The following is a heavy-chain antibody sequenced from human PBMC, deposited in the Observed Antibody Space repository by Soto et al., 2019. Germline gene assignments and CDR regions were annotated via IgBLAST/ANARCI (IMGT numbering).Heavy chain of an antibody. CDR3: ARDKDYGDYCSH. V-gene: IGHV1-8*01. CDR2: MNPNSGNT. J-gene: IGHJ4*02. CDR1: GYTFTSYD. Sequence: ASVKVSCKASGYTFTSYDINWVRQATGQGLEWMGWMNPNSGNTGYAQKFQGRVTMTTDTSTSTAYMELRSLRSDDTAVYYCARDKDYGDYCSHWGQGTLVTVSS. D-gene: IGHD4-17*01.